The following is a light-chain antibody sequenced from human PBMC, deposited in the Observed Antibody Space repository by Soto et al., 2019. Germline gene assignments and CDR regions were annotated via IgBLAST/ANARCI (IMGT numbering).Light chain of an antibody. CDR1: QSVSRY. V-gene: IGKV3-11*01. CDR3: QQRSNWPLYT. J-gene: IGKJ2*01. CDR2: DAS. Sequence: EIVLTQSPATLSLSPGERATLSCRASQSVSRYVAWYQRKPGQAPRLLIYDASNRATDIPARFSGSGSGTDFTLTISSLELEDFAVYYCQQRSNWPLYTFGQGTKLEIK.